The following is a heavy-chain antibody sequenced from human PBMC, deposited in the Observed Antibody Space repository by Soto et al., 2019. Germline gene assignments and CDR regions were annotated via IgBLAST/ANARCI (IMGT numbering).Heavy chain of an antibody. D-gene: IGHD6-6*01. V-gene: IGHV1-18*01. CDR2: ISAYNGNT. J-gene: IGHJ6*02. Sequence: ASVKVSCKASGYSFTIYGISLVRQAPGQGLEWMGWISAYNGNTNYAQKLQGRVTMTTDTSTSTAYMELRSLRSDDTAVYYCARDGGAAPPTYGMDVWGQGTTVTVSS. CDR1: GYSFTIYG. CDR3: ARDGGAAPPTYGMDV.